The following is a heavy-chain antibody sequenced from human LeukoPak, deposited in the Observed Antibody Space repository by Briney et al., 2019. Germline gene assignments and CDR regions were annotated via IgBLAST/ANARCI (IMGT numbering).Heavy chain of an antibody. Sequence: SETLSLTCTVSGGSICSGGYYWSWIRQHPGKGLEWIGYIYYSGSTYYNPSLKSRVTISVDTSKNQFSLKLSSVTAADTAVYYCARVPEYYYDSSGYYYLFDYWGQGTLVTVSS. V-gene: IGHV4-31*03. CDR1: GGSICSGGYY. D-gene: IGHD3-22*01. J-gene: IGHJ4*02. CDR2: IYYSGST. CDR3: ARVPEYYYDSSGYYYLFDY.